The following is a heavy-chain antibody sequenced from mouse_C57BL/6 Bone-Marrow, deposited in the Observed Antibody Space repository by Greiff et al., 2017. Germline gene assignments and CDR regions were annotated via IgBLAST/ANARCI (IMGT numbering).Heavy chain of an antibody. CDR3: TGRITTVVADYFDY. Sequence: EVQLVESGGGLVQPGGSMKLSCVASGFTFSNYWMNWVRQSPEQGLEWVAQIRLKSDNYATHYAESVKGRFTISRDDSKSSVYLQMNNLTAEDTGIYYCTGRITTVVADYFDYWGQGTTLTVSS. CDR1: GFTFSNYW. V-gene: IGHV6-3*01. J-gene: IGHJ2*01. CDR2: IRLKSDNYAT. D-gene: IGHD1-1*01.